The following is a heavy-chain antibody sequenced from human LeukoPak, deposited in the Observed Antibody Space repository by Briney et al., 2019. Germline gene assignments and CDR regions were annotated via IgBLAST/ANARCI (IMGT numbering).Heavy chain of an antibody. J-gene: IGHJ4*02. V-gene: IGHV3-15*01. D-gene: IGHD3-10*01. Sequence: GGPLRLSCAASGFTFSNAWMVWVRQAPGKGLEWVGRIKSKTDDRTTDYAAPVKGRFTISTDDSKHTLYLEMNSLKTEDTAVYYCTTRGSDSGCPFFWGQGALVTVSS. CDR1: GFTFSNAW. CDR2: IKSKTDDRTT. CDR3: TTRGSDSGCPFF.